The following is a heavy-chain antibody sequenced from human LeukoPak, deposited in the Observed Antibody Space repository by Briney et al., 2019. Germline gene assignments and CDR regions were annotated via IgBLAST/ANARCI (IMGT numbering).Heavy chain of an antibody. Sequence: GGSLRLSCAASGFTFSSYWMHWVRQAPGKGLVWVSRIKTDGSITSYADSVKDRFTISRDNAKNTLYVQMNSLRVEDTAIYYCAKDIGRRIFGVAYDAFDIWGQGTMLTVSS. D-gene: IGHD3-3*01. V-gene: IGHV3-74*01. J-gene: IGHJ3*02. CDR3: AKDIGRRIFGVAYDAFDI. CDR2: IKTDGSIT. CDR1: GFTFSSYW.